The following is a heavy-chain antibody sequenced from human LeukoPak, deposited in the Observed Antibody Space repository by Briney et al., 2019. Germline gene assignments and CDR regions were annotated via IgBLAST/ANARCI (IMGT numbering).Heavy chain of an antibody. CDR2: IYTSGST. Sequence: SESLSLTCTVAGGPISSYYWSWIRQPAGKGLEWIGRIYTSGSTHYNPSLKSRVTMSVDTSKNQFSLKLSSVTAADTAVYYCARVGCSGGSCFPDYWGQGTLVTVSS. D-gene: IGHD2-15*01. V-gene: IGHV4-4*07. CDR1: GGPISSYY. CDR3: ARVGCSGGSCFPDY. J-gene: IGHJ4*02.